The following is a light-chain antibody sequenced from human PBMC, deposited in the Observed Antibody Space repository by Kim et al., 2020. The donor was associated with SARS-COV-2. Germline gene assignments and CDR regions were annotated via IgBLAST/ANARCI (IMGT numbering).Light chain of an antibody. CDR2: DEN. J-gene: IGLJ1*01. V-gene: IGLV3-19*01. CDR3: CSRDSTAKDYV. Sequence: ALGQKVRITCQGDSLRNSYASWYQQKPGQAPILVMSDENNRPSGIPDRFSGSSSGSTTSLTNTGAQAEDEADYYCCSRDSTAKDYVFGPGTKVTVL. CDR1: SLRNSY.